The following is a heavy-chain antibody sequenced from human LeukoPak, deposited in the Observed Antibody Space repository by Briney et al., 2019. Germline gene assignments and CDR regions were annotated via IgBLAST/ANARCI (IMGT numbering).Heavy chain of an antibody. CDR2: IYKNAIT. Sequence: PGGSLRLSCAASGFTVSSNYMTWVRQAPGKGLEWVSVIYKNAITYYADTVKGRFTISRDNSKNTLYLQMNSLRAEDTAVYYCARCSSRRLGFDLWGRGTLVAVSS. D-gene: IGHD2-2*01. J-gene: IGHJ2*01. CDR1: GFTVSSNY. CDR3: ARCSSRRLGFDL. V-gene: IGHV3-53*01.